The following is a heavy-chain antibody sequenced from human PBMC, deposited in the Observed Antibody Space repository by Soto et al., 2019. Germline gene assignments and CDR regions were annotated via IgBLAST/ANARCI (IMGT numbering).Heavy chain of an antibody. CDR2: IIPIIGTR. CDR3: ARDLGSGYDPGDY. D-gene: IGHD5-12*01. V-gene: IGHV1-69*12. Sequence: VQLVQSVAEVTKPGSSVKVSCKASGGTFSIYAVSWVRQAPGQGLEWMGGIIPIIGTRNYEQRFQGRITITADESTSTAYMELSSLKSEDTAVYYCARDLGSGYDPGDYWGQGTLVTVSS. CDR1: GGTFSIYA. J-gene: IGHJ4*02.